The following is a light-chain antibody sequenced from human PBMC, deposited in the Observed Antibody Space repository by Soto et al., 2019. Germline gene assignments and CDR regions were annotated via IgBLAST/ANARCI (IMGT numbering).Light chain of an antibody. J-gene: IGKJ1*01. CDR2: GAS. CDR1: QSVSSSN. CDR3: QHYGSSPWT. V-gene: IGKV3-20*01. Sequence: EIVLTQSPGTLSLSPGDRATLYCRASQSVSSSNLAWYQQKRGQSPRLLIYGASSRATGIPDRFSGSGSGPDVTLTISRLEPEDFAVYFCQHYGSSPWTFGQGTKVDI.